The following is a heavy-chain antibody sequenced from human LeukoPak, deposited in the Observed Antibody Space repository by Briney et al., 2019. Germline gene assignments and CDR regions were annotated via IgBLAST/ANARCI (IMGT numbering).Heavy chain of an antibody. Sequence: ASETLSLTCTVSGGSISSSSYYWGWIRQPPGKGLEWIGSIYYSGSTYYNPSLKSRVTISVDTSKNQFSLKLSSVTAADTAVYYCARGKRGTMVPADYWGQGTLVTVSS. J-gene: IGHJ4*02. CDR2: IYYSGST. CDR3: ARGKRGTMVPADY. CDR1: GGSISSSSYY. V-gene: IGHV4-39*07. D-gene: IGHD3-10*01.